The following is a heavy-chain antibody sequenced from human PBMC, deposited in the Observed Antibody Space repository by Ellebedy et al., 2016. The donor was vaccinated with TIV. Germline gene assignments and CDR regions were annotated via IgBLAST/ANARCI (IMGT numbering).Heavy chain of an antibody. CDR2: IYSGGST. J-gene: IGHJ4*02. CDR3: ASRSGSYPPKIDY. CDR1: GFTVSSSY. V-gene: IGHV3-53*01. D-gene: IGHD3-10*01. Sequence: GGFLRLSXAASGFTVSSSYMSWVRQAPGKGLEWVSVIYSGGSTYYADSVKGRFTISRDNSKNTLYLQMNSLRAEDTAVYYCASRSGSYPPKIDYWGQGTLVTVSS.